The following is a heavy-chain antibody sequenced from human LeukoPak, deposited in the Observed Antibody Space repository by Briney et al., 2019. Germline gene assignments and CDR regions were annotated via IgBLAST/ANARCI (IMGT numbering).Heavy chain of an antibody. Sequence: GASVKVSCKASGYTFTGYYMHWVRQAPGQGLEWMGWINPNSGGTNYAQKFQGRVTMTRDTSISTAYMELSSLRSDDTAVYYCARSYDYSNQNWFDPWGQGTLVTVSS. V-gene: IGHV1-2*02. D-gene: IGHD4-11*01. CDR3: ARSYDYSNQNWFDP. CDR2: INPNSGGT. J-gene: IGHJ5*02. CDR1: GYTFTGYY.